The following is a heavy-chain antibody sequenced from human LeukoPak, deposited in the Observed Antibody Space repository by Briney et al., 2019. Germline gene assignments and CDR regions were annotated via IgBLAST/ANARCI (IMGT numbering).Heavy chain of an antibody. J-gene: IGHJ4*02. CDR1: GGSISSGDYY. CDR3: ARTPWYYYDSSGLDY. D-gene: IGHD3-22*01. Sequence: SQTLSLTCTVSGGSISSGDYYWSWIRQPPGKGLEWIGYIYYSGSTYYNPSLKSRVTISVDTSKNQFSLKLSSVTAADTAVYYCARTPWYYYDSSGLDYWGQGTLVTVSS. CDR2: IYYSGST. V-gene: IGHV4-30-4*01.